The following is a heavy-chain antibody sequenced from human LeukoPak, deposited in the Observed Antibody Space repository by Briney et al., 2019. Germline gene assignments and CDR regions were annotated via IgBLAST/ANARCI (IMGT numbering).Heavy chain of an antibody. CDR3: ARDRNSGSYFDF. CDR1: GFTFSSYG. Sequence: GGSLRLSCAASGFTFSSYGMHWVRQAPGKGLEWVAVISYDGSNKYYADSVKGRFTISRDNSKNTLYLQMNSLRVEDTAVYYCARDRNSGSYFDFWGQGTLVTVSS. D-gene: IGHD1-26*01. V-gene: IGHV3-30*03. CDR2: ISYDGSNK. J-gene: IGHJ4*02.